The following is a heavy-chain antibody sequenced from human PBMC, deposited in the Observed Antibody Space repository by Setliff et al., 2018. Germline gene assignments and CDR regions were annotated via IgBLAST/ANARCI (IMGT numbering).Heavy chain of an antibody. Sequence: PSETLSLTCAVYGGSFSGYYWTWIRQSPGRGLEWIGEINHSGITNYIPSLKSRLTIAVDTSKNEFSLILASVTAADTAVYYCARGGFFGYNADFWGQGALVTVSS. V-gene: IGHV4-34*01. D-gene: IGHD3-3*01. J-gene: IGHJ4*02. CDR3: ARGGFFGYNADF. CDR2: INHSGIT. CDR1: GGSFSGYY.